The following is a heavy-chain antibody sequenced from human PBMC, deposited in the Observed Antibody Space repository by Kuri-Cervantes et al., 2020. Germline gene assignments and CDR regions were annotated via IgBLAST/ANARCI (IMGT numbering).Heavy chain of an antibody. J-gene: IGHJ6*02. Sequence: GEFLKISCAASGFTFSSYAMSWVRQVPGKGLEWVSAISGSGGSTYYADSVKGRFTISRDNAKNSLYLQMNSLRDEDTAVYYCARDRVLPLYYYYGMDVWGQGTTVTVSS. V-gene: IGHV3-23*01. D-gene: IGHD3-10*01. CDR2: ISGSGGST. CDR3: ARDRVLPLYYYYGMDV. CDR1: GFTFSSYA.